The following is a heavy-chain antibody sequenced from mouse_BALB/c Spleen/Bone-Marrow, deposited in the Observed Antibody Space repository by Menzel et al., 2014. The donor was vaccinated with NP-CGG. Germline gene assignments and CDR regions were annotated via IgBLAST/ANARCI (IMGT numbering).Heavy chain of an antibody. CDR2: INPDSSTI. CDR3: ASRHYYCFFAY. D-gene: IGHD1-2*01. V-gene: IGHV4-1*02. J-gene: IGHJ3*01. Sequence: EVQLMESGGGLVQPGGSLNLSCAASGFDFSSYWMSWVRQAPGKGLDWIGEINPDSSTINYTPSLKDKFIISRDNAKKTLYLQMIKGISEATALYDGASRHYYCFFAYWGQGTPVTVSA. CDR1: GFDFSSYW.